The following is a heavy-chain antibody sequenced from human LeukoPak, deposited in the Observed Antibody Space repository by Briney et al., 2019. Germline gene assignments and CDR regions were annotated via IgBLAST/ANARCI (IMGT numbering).Heavy chain of an antibody. CDR3: NAGGYYFDY. Sequence: GGSLRLSCAGSGFIFSNALMNWVRQAPGKGLEWVGRVKSKYDGGTTDYAAHAKGRFTISRDDSKNTVYLQMNSLKTEGTAVYYCNAGGYYFDYWGRGTLVTVSS. CDR1: GFIFSNAL. J-gene: IGHJ4*02. CDR2: VKSKYDGGTT. V-gene: IGHV3-15*01.